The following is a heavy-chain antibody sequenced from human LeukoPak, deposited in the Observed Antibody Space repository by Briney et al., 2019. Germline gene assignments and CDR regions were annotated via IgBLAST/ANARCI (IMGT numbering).Heavy chain of an antibody. J-gene: IGHJ4*02. D-gene: IGHD1-26*01. CDR2: IDSSGSNI. Sequence: GGSLRLSCAASGFTFSSYEMNWVRQAPGKGLEWVSYIDSSGSNIHYADSVKGRFTISRDNAKNSLYLQMNSLRAEDTAVYYCAKGGPIVGATTFDYWGQGTLVTVSS. CDR3: AKGGPIVGATTFDY. CDR1: GFTFSSYE. V-gene: IGHV3-48*03.